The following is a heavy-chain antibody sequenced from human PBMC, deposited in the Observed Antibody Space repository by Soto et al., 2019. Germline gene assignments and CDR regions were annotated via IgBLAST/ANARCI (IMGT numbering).Heavy chain of an antibody. CDR1: GFTFSSYS. J-gene: IGHJ5*02. CDR3: ARDLSDSSGWSTEEFDP. Sequence: GGSLRLSCAASGFTFSSYSMNWVRQAPGKGLEWVSYISSSSSTIYYADSVKGRFTISRDNAKNSLYLQMNSLRDEDTAVYYCARDLSDSSGWSTEEFDPWGQGTLVTVSS. CDR2: ISSSSSTI. V-gene: IGHV3-48*02. D-gene: IGHD6-19*01.